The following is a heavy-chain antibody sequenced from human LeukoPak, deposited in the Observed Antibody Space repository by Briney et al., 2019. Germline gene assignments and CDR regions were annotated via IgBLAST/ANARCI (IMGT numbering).Heavy chain of an antibody. CDR1: GFTFSSYA. J-gene: IGHJ4*02. CDR2: ISYDGSNK. D-gene: IGHD3-10*01. Sequence: PGRSLRLSCAASGFTFSSYAMHWVRQAPGKGLEWVAVISYDGSNKYYADSVKGRFTISRDNSKNTLYLQMNSLRAEDTAVYYCARLKASGTIDYWGQGTLVTVSS. V-gene: IGHV3-30*04. CDR3: ARLKASGTIDY.